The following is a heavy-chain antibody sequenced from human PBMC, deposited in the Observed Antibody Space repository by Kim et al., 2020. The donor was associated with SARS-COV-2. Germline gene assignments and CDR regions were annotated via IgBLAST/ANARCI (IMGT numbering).Heavy chain of an antibody. CDR2: IYYSGST. Sequence: SETLSLTCTVSGGSVSSGSYYWSWIRQPPGKGLEWIGYIYYSGSTNYNPSLKSRVTISVDTSKNQFSLKLSSVTAADTAVYYCARAATVTTVDYGMDVWGQGTTVTVSS. J-gene: IGHJ6*02. D-gene: IGHD4-17*01. CDR3: ARAATVTTVDYGMDV. V-gene: IGHV4-61*01. CDR1: GGSVSSGSYY.